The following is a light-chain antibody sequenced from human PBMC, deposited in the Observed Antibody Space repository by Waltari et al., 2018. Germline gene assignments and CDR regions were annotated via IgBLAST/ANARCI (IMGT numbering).Light chain of an antibody. Sequence: IQMTQSPSSLSASAGDRVTITCRASQGIRNDLGWYHQKPGKAPKLLIYAASSLQSGVPSRFSVSGSGTDFTLTISSLQPEDFATYYCQQSYGTPPTFGQGTKVDIK. J-gene: IGKJ1*01. V-gene: IGKV1-39*01. CDR1: QGIRND. CDR3: QQSYGTPPT. CDR2: AAS.